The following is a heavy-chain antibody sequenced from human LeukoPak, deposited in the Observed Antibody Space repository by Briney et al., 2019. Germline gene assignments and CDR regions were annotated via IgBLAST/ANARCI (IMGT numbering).Heavy chain of an antibody. CDR3: ARGRYVGLRGWLPHGDLSAFDI. V-gene: IGHV1-69*13. CDR2: IIPIFGTA. Sequence: SVKVSCRASGGTFSSYAISWVRQAPGQGLEWMGGIIPIFGTANYAQKFQGRVTITADESTSTAYMELSSLRSEDTAVYYCARGRYVGLRGWLPHGDLSAFDIWGRGTMVTVSS. J-gene: IGHJ3*02. D-gene: IGHD5-24*01. CDR1: GGTFSSYA.